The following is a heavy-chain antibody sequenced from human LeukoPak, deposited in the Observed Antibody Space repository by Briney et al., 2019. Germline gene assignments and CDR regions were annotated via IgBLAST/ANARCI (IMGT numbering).Heavy chain of an antibody. Sequence: GGSLRLSCAASGFTFSSYAMHWVRQAPGKGLEWVAVISYDGSNKYYADSVKGRFTISRDNSKNTLYLQMNSLRAEDTAVYYCARGLLLWFGEPRYYFDYWGQGTLVTVSS. CDR1: GFTFSSYA. D-gene: IGHD3-10*01. V-gene: IGHV3-30-3*01. CDR2: ISYDGSNK. CDR3: ARGLLLWFGEPRYYFDY. J-gene: IGHJ4*02.